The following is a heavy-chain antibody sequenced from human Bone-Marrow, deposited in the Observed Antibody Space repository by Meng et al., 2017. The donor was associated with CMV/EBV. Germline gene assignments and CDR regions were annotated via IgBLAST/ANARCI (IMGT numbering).Heavy chain of an antibody. V-gene: IGHV3-15*01. CDR2: IKTTIAGGTT. D-gene: IGHD2-21*02. CDR1: GFTFSNAW. Sequence: GESLKISCAASGFTFSNAWMSWVRQAPGKGLEWVGRIKTTIAGGTTAYAAPVQGRFSISRDDSKNTLYLQMNSLKTEDTAVYFCATDLDFYHYYYGMDVWGQGTTVTVSS. CDR3: ATDLDFYHYYYGMDV. J-gene: IGHJ6*02.